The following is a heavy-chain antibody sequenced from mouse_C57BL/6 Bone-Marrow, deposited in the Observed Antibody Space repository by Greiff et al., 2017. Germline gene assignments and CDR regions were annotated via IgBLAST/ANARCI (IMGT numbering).Heavy chain of an antibody. V-gene: IGHV1-52*01. J-gene: IGHJ1*03. CDR2: IYPSDSET. CDR3: ARILRLWYFDV. Sequence: QVQLQQPGAELVRPGSSVKLSCKASGYTFTSYWMHWVKQRPIQGLEWIGNIYPSDSETHYNQKFKDKATLTVDKSSSTAYMQLSSLTSEDSAVYYCARILRLWYFDVWGTGTTVTVSS. D-gene: IGHD1-1*01. CDR1: GYTFTSYW.